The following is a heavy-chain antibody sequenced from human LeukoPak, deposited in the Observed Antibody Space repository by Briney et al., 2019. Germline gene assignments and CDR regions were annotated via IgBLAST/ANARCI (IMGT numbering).Heavy chain of an antibody. D-gene: IGHD1-7*01. Sequence: GGSLRLSCAASGFIFSDFAMSWVRQAPGKGLEWVSGMSASGSHTHSADFVKGRFTISRDNFKNTLYLQMNGLRVEDTAVYYCGSNWNYGYWGQGTLVTVSS. CDR2: MSASGSHT. J-gene: IGHJ4*02. CDR1: GFIFSDFA. CDR3: GSNWNYGY. V-gene: IGHV3-23*01.